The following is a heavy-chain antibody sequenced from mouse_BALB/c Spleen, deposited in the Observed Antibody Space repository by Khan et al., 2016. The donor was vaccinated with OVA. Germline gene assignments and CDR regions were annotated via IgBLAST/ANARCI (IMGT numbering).Heavy chain of an antibody. J-gene: IGHJ3*01. V-gene: IGHV2-2*02. CDR1: GFSLNNYS. CDR3: ARRGYDYGRGALFAY. Sequence: VQLQESGPGLVQPSQSLSITCTVSGFSLNNYSVHWVRQSPGKGLEWLGVIWSAGSTDYNAAFISRMTISKDNSRNQIFFRMNSLQPNDTAIYYCARRGYDYGRGALFAYWGQGTLVTVSA. CDR2: IWSAGST. D-gene: IGHD2-4*01.